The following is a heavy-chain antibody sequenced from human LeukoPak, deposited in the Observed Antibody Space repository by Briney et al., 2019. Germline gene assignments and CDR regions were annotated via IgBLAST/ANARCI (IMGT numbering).Heavy chain of an antibody. CDR2: IYPGDSDT. CDR3: ARGAAGTIPDYYYFGMDV. CDR1: GYRFTDYW. D-gene: IGHD1-7*01. Sequence: GESLKISCKGSGYRFTDYWIGWVRQMPGKGLEWMGIIYPGDSDTRYSPSFQGQVTISADKSINTAHLQWSSLKASDTAMYYWARGAAGTIPDYYYFGMDVWGQGTTVTVSS. J-gene: IGHJ6*02. V-gene: IGHV5-51*01.